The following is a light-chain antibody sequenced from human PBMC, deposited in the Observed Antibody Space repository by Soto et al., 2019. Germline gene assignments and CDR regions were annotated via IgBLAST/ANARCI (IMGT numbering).Light chain of an antibody. V-gene: IGLV3-1*01. CDR2: QHS. CDR3: QAWDSSTDVV. CDR1: KLGDKY. Sequence: SYGLTQPPSVSVSPGQTASITCSGDKLGDKYTCWYQQKPGQSPVLVIYQHSHRPSGIPERFSGSNSGNTATLTISGTQAMDEADYYCQAWDSSTDVVFGGGTKLTVL. J-gene: IGLJ2*01.